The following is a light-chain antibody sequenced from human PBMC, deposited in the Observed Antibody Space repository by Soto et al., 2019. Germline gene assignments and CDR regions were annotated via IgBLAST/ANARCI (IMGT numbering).Light chain of an antibody. CDR1: QDISQY. CDR3: LKYTKDAPGT. J-gene: IGKJ1*01. Sequence: DIQMTQSPSSLSASVGDRVTLTCRASQDISQYLAWYQQRPGQVPKLLIYYASTLQSGVPSRFSGSGSGTEFTLTISSLQPEDVATYYCLKYTKDAPGTFGQGTKLEI. CDR2: YAS. V-gene: IGKV1-27*01.